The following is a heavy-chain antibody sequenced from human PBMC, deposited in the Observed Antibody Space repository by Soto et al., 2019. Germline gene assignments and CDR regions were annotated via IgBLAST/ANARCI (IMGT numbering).Heavy chain of an antibody. V-gene: IGHV3-15*01. Sequence: EVQLVESGGGLVEPGGSLRLSCAVSGFTFRNAWMSWVRQAPGKGLEWVGRIKRETDGGTTDYAAHVKGRFTISRDNSKNTLYLQMNSLKTEDTAVYYCTTAATTVTTIDYWGQGTLVTVSS. CDR1: GFTFRNAW. J-gene: IGHJ4*02. CDR3: TTAATTVTTIDY. CDR2: IKRETDGGTT. D-gene: IGHD4-17*01.